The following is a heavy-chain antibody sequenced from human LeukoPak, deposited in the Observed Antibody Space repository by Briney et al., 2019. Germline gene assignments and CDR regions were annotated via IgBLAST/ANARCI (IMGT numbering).Heavy chain of an antibody. V-gene: IGHV3-30-3*01. CDR3: ARERGDY. J-gene: IGHJ4*02. CDR2: ISYDGSKT. D-gene: IGHD3-10*01. Sequence: GGSVRLSCAASGVIFNNYAMHWVRQAPGKGLEWVAVISYDGSKTYYADSVKGRFTISRDNSKYTLYMQMNSLRAEDTAVYHCARERGDYWGRGTLVTVSS. CDR1: GVIFNNYA.